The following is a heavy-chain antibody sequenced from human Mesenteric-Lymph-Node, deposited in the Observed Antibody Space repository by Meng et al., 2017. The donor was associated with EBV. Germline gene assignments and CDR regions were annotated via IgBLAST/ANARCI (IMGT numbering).Heavy chain of an antibody. Sequence: EVQLVESGGGLVQPGGSLRLSSAASGFTFSNYWIHWVRQLPGKGLVWVSRINTDGTITSYADSVKGRFTISRDNAKNTLYLQMNSLRAEDTAVYYCAADMMGAQDYWGQGTLVTVSS. CDR3: AADMMGAQDY. J-gene: IGHJ4*02. V-gene: IGHV3-74*01. CDR2: INTDGTIT. CDR1: GFTFSNYW. D-gene: IGHD3-16*01.